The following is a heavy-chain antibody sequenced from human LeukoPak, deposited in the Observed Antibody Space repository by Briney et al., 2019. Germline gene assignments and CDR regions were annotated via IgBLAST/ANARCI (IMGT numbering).Heavy chain of an antibody. D-gene: IGHD3-22*01. CDR2: INPKSAYT. Sequence: ASVKVSCKASGYIFTSYGISWVRQAPGQGLEWMGWINPKSAYTHFAQKFQGRFTMTMDTSITTAYLELSSLTSDDTAVYFCATPSYNSGGYYYFDYWGQGTLVTVSS. J-gene: IGHJ4*02. V-gene: IGHV1-2*02. CDR3: ATPSYNSGGYYYFDY. CDR1: GYIFTSYG.